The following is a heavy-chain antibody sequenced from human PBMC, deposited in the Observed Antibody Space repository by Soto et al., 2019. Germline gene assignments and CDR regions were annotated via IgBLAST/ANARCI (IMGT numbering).Heavy chain of an antibody. V-gene: IGHV1-58*01. CDR3: AANSAVIPYYDFWSGYLFDY. CDR1: GFTFTSSS. Sequence: SVKVSCKASGFTFTSSSVQWVRQARGLRLEWIGWIVVGSGNTNYAQKFQERVTITRDMSTSTAYMELSSLRSEDTAVYYCAANSAVIPYYDFWSGYLFDYWGQGTLVTVSS. CDR2: IVVGSGNT. D-gene: IGHD3-3*01. J-gene: IGHJ4*02.